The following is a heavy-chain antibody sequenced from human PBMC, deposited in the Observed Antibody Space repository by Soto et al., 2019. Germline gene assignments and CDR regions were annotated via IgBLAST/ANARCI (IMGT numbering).Heavy chain of an antibody. CDR1: GGSISSYY. CDR2: IYYSGST. V-gene: IGHV4-59*01. CDR3: ARGVYYDFWSGYYMDV. Sequence: ETLSLTCTVSGGSISSYYWSWIRQPPGKGLEWIGYIYYSGSTNYNPSLKSRVTISVDTSKNQFSLKLSSVTAADTAVYYCARGVYYDFWSGYYMDVWGKGTTVTVSS. J-gene: IGHJ6*03. D-gene: IGHD3-3*01.